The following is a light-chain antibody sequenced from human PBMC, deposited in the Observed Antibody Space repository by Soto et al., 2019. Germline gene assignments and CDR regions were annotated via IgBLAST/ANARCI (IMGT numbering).Light chain of an antibody. CDR2: AAS. Sequence: DIQMTQSPSSVSASVGDRVTITCRASQGIRSWLAWYQQKPGKAPKLLIYAASSLQSGVPSRFSVSGSATDLTLTISSLQPEDCATYYCQQANSFPHTFGQGTRLEIK. V-gene: IGKV1-12*01. CDR3: QQANSFPHT. CDR1: QGIRSW. J-gene: IGKJ5*01.